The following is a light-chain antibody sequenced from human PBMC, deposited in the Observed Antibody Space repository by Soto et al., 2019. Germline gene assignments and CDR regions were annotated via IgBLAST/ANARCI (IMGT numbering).Light chain of an antibody. J-gene: IGLJ2*01. CDR2: DVS. Sequence: QSALNQPASVSGSPGQSIAISCTGTSSDVGGYNYVSWYQQHPGKDPKLMIYDVSARPSEVSNRFSGSKSDNTASLTISGLKADDEADYYCSSYTSSNTVVFGGGTKRTVL. V-gene: IGLV2-14*01. CDR3: SSYTSSNTVV. CDR1: SSDVGGYNY.